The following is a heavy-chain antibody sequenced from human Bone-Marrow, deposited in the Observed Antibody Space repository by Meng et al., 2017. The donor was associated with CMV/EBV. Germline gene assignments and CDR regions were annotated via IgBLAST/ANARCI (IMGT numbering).Heavy chain of an antibody. CDR1: GYSFTSYW. Sequence: GGSLRLSCKGSGYSFTSYWIGWVRHMPGKGLEWMGIIYPGDSDTRYSPSFQGQVTISADKSISTAYLQWSSLKASDTAMYYCARHRREMATINPFYSGSPYYYYGMDVWGQGTTVTVSS. V-gene: IGHV5-51*01. CDR2: IYPGDSDT. J-gene: IGHJ6*02. D-gene: IGHD5-24*01. CDR3: ARHRREMATINPFYSGSPYYYYGMDV.